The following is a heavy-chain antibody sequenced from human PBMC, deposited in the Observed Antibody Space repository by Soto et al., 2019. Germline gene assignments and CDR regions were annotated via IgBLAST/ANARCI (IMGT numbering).Heavy chain of an antibody. J-gene: IGHJ4*01. CDR3: AKEWTYYYDSSGYYPDY. Sequence: GGSLRLSCAASGFTFSSYGMHWVRQAPGKGLEWVAVISYDGSNKYYADSVKGRFTISRDNSKNTLYLQMNSLRAEDTAVYYCAKEWTYYYDSSGYYPDYWGQGTLVTVSS. V-gene: IGHV3-30*18. CDR1: GFTFSSYG. D-gene: IGHD3-22*01. CDR2: ISYDGSNK.